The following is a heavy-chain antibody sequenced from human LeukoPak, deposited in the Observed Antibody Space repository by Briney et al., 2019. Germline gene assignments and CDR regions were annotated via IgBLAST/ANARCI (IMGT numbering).Heavy chain of an antibody. CDR1: GFTFSNYW. CDR3: ASHGSWRFDY. D-gene: IGHD5-24*01. Sequence: GGSLRLSCAASGFTFSNYWMSWVRQAPGKGLEWVANIKQDGSTKYYVDSVKGRFTISRDNAKNSLYLQMNSLRAEDTAVYFCASHGSWRFDYWGQGTLVTVSS. CDR2: IKQDGSTK. V-gene: IGHV3-7*01. J-gene: IGHJ4*02.